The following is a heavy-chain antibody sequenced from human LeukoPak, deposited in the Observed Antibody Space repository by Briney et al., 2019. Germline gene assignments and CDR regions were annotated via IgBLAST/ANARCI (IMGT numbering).Heavy chain of an antibody. V-gene: IGHV4-39*07. Sequence: PSETLSLTCTVSGGSISSSSYYWGWIRQPPGKGLEWIGSIYYSRSTYYNPSLKSRVTISVDTSKNQFSLKLSSVTAADTAVYYCARPLTAARYYYGMDVWGQGTTVTVSS. CDR3: ARPLTAARYYYGMDV. D-gene: IGHD6-13*01. CDR2: IYYSRST. CDR1: GGSISSSSYY. J-gene: IGHJ6*02.